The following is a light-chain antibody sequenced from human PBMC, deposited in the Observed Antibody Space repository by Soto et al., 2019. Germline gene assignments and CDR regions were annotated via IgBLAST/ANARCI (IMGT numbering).Light chain of an antibody. V-gene: IGKV3-15*01. Sequence: EIVMTQSPATLSASPGARAPLSCRASHSVSSNLAWYQQKPGQAPRLLIYATSTRASDFPARFSGSGSGIEFTLTISSLQSEDFAVYYCQQYHNWPAFGQGTKVDIK. CDR1: HSVSSN. CDR3: QQYHNWPA. CDR2: ATS. J-gene: IGKJ1*01.